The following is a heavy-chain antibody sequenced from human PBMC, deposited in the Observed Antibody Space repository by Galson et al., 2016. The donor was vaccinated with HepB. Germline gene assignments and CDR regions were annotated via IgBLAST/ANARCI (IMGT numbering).Heavy chain of an antibody. CDR3: ARAGYYGSGSYHYNYGMDV. Sequence: SLRLSCAASGFKIGSYGMHWVRQAPGKGLEWVAIISYEGNNKYHGDSVKGRFTISRDNSKNMLYLQMNSLRVEDTAVYYCARAGYYGSGSYHYNYGMDVWGQGTTVTVTS. V-gene: IGHV3-33*01. CDR2: ISYEGNNK. CDR1: GFKIGSYG. D-gene: IGHD3-10*01. J-gene: IGHJ6*02.